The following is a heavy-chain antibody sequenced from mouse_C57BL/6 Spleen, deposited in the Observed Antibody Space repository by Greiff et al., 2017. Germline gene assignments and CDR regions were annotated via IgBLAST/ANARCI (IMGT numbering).Heavy chain of an antibody. J-gene: IGHJ3*01. Sequence: VQLQQSGAELVRPGTSVKVSCKASGYAFTNYLIEWVKQRPGQGLEWIGVINPGSGGTNYDEKFKGKATLTADKSSSTAYMQLSSLTSEASAVYFCAREDDGYYLAWFAYWGQGTLVTVSA. CDR3: AREDDGYYLAWFAY. CDR2: INPGSGGT. D-gene: IGHD2-3*01. V-gene: IGHV1-54*01. CDR1: GYAFTNYL.